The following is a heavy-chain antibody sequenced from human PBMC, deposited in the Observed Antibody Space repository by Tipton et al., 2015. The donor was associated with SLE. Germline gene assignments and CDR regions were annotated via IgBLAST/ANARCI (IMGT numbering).Heavy chain of an antibody. CDR2: ITYTTYM. CDR1: GFTFRSYT. V-gene: IGHV3-21*04. D-gene: IGHD7-27*01. J-gene: IGHJ6*02. CDR3: AKDIGLGHYGMDV. Sequence: GSLRLSCAASGFTFRSYTMTWVRQAPGKGLEWVSSITYTTYMYYADSVKGRFTISRDNAKNSLYLQMNSLRAEDTALYYCAKDIGLGHYGMDVWGQGTTVTVSS.